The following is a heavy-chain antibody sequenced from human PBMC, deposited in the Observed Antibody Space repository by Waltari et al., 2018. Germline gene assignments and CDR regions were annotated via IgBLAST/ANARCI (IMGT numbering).Heavy chain of an antibody. Sequence: EVQLVESGGGSVQPGGSLRLSCAASGFTFTNYWMQGVRQVPGQGPVWVSRIYNDGPRINYADSVKGRVTISRDNAKNALFLQMDSLRAEDTAVYYCARDYNSYFDSWGQGTLVTVSS. CDR2: IYNDGPRI. CDR1: GFTFTNYW. D-gene: IGHD5-18*01. J-gene: IGHJ5*01. V-gene: IGHV3-74*01. CDR3: ARDYNSYFDS.